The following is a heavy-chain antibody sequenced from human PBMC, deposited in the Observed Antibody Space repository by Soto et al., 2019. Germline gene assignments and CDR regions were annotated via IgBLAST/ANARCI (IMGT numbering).Heavy chain of an antibody. Sequence: QVQLVQSGAEVKKPGASVKVSCKASGYTFTSYGIRWARQAPGQGLEWMGWISAYNGNTNYAQKLQGRVTMTTDTATSTAYMELRSLRSDDTTVYYCARVIVGATNLGDCYYGMDVWGQGTTVTVSS. J-gene: IGHJ6*02. D-gene: IGHD1-26*01. CDR1: GYTFTSYG. V-gene: IGHV1-18*01. CDR2: ISAYNGNT. CDR3: ARVIVGATNLGDCYYGMDV.